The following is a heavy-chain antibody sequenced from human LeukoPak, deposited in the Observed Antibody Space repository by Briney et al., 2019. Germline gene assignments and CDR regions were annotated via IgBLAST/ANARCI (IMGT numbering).Heavy chain of an antibody. J-gene: IGHJ4*02. CDR3: AKRPQYSSSYAYFDY. Sequence: TGGSLRLSCAASGFTFSSYAMSWVRQAPGKGLEWVSAISGSGGSTYYADSVKGRFTISRDNSKNTLYLQMNSLRAEDTAVYYCAKRPQYSSSYAYFDYWGQGTLVTVSS. V-gene: IGHV3-23*01. CDR1: GFTFSSYA. CDR2: ISGSGGST. D-gene: IGHD6-6*01.